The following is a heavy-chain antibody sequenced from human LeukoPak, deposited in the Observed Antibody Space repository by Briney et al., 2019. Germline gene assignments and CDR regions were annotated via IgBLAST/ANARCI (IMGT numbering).Heavy chain of an antibody. CDR2: IKPSGGST. Sequence: ASVKVSCKASGYTFTSYYMHCVRQAPGQGLEGMGIIKPSGGSTSYAQKFQGRVTMTRDMSTSTVYMELSSLRSEDTAVYYCARGLDRVPSAFDIWGQGTMVTVSS. D-gene: IGHD3-10*01. V-gene: IGHV1-46*01. CDR1: GYTFTSYY. J-gene: IGHJ3*02. CDR3: ARGLDRVPSAFDI.